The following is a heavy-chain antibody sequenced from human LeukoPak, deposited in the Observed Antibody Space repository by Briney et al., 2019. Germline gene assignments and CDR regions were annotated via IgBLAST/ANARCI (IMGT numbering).Heavy chain of an antibody. V-gene: IGHV3-23*01. CDR2: ISGSGGST. Sequence: PGGSLRLSCAASGFTFSSYVLSWVRQAPGKGLDWVSGISGSGGSTYYADSVKGRFTISRDNSKNTLYLQMNSLRAEDTAVYYCAKGVQELRGYFDYWGQGTLVTVPS. D-gene: IGHD1-26*01. CDR3: AKGVQELRGYFDY. J-gene: IGHJ4*02. CDR1: GFTFSSYV.